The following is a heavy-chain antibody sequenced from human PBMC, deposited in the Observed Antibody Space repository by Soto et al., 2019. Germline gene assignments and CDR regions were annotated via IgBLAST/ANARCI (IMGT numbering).Heavy chain of an antibody. CDR1: GFTFSSYD. CDR3: AMGRRIMITFGGVSLYDY. V-gene: IGHV3-13*01. D-gene: IGHD3-16*01. CDR2: IGTAGDT. Sequence: EVQLVESGGGLVQPGGSLRLSCAASGFTFSSYDMHWVRQATGKGLEWFSAIGTAGDTYYPGSVQGRLTISRENAKNSLYLQMNSLRAGDTAVYYCAMGRRIMITFGGVSLYDYWGQGTLVTVSS. J-gene: IGHJ4*02.